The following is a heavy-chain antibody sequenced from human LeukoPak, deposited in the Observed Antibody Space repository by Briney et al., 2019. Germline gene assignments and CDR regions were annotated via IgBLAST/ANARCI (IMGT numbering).Heavy chain of an antibody. J-gene: IGHJ4*02. CDR1: GYRFGDHS. V-gene: IGHV1-2*02. Sequence: GASVKVSCKTSGYRFGDHSLQWMRQAPGQGLEWMAWIAPNSGDSNYAQNFQGRVTMTRDTSITTIYLELTNLRSDDTAIYYCARDRARLVWSREPGPVDFWGQGTLVTVSS. D-gene: IGHD2-21*01. CDR2: IAPNSGDS. CDR3: ARDRARLVWSREPGPVDF.